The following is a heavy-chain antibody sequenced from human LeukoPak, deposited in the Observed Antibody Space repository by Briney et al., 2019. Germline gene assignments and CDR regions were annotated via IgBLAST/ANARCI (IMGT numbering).Heavy chain of an antibody. CDR3: ARVPFLGYCSGGSCYSDV. V-gene: IGHV4-59*01. D-gene: IGHD2-15*01. J-gene: IGHJ6*04. CDR2: IYYSGST. CDR1: GGSISSYY. Sequence: SETLSLTCTVSGGSISSYYWSWIRQPPGKGLEWIGYIYYSGSTNYNPSLKSRVTISVDTSKNRFSLKLSSVTAADTAVYYCARVPFLGYCSGGSCYSDVWGKGTTVTVSS.